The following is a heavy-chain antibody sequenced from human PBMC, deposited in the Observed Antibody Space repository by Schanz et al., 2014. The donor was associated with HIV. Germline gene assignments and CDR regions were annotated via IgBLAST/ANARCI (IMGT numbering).Heavy chain of an antibody. CDR3: VKAYSSGFSGAGS. CDR2: ISGSDGDT. V-gene: IGHV3-23*01. J-gene: IGHJ5*02. CDR1: GFTFSSYA. D-gene: IGHD5-18*01. Sequence: EVQLLESGGGLVQPGGSLRLSCAASGFTFSSYAMTWVRQAPGKGQDWVPTISGSDGDTYYADSVKGRFTISRDNSRNALYLHMNSLRADDTAIYYCVKAYSSGFSGAGSWGQGALVTVSS.